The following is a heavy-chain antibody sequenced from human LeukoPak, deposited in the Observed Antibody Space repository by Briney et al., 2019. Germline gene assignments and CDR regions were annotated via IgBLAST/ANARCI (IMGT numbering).Heavy chain of an antibody. CDR1: GGSISSYY. V-gene: IGHV4-59*12. D-gene: IGHD6-13*01. J-gene: IGHJ4*02. CDR3: ASYVIAAPDTDY. CDR2: IYYSGST. Sequence: SETLSLTCTVSGGSISSYYWSWIRQPPGKGLEWIGYIYYSGSTNYNPSLKSRVTISVDKSKNQFSLRLSSVTAADTAVYYCASYVIAAPDTDYWGQGTLVTVSS.